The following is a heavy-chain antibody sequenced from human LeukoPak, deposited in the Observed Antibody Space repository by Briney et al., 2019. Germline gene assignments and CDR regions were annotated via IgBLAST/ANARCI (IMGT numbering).Heavy chain of an antibody. D-gene: IGHD1-26*01. CDR3: ARHGRNWFDP. CDR2: ISGSGGST. V-gene: IGHV3-23*01. Sequence: PGGSLRLSCAASGFTFSSYAMSWVRQAPGKGLEWVSAISGSGGSTYYADSVKGRFTISRDNSKNTLYLQMNSLRAEDTAVYCCARHGRNWFDPWGQGTLVTVSS. CDR1: GFTFSSYA. J-gene: IGHJ5*02.